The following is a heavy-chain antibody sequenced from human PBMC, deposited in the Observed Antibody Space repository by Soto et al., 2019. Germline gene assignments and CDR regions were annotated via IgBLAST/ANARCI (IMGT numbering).Heavy chain of an antibody. D-gene: IGHD1-26*01. V-gene: IGHV3-23*01. J-gene: IGHJ4*02. Sequence: GGSLRLSCAASGFTFSSYAMSWVRQAPGKGLEWVSAISGSGGSTYYADSVKGRFTISRDNSKNTLYLQMNSLRAEDTAVYYCAKDPGGWARRRGYYFDYWGQGTLVTVSS. CDR3: AKDPGGWARRRGYYFDY. CDR1: GFTFSSYA. CDR2: ISGSGGST.